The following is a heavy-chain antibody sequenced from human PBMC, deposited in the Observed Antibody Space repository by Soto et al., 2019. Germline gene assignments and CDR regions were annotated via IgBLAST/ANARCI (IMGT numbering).Heavy chain of an antibody. V-gene: IGHV4-39*01. J-gene: IGHJ5*02. CDR3: ARLLVAAPNWFDP. CDR2: IYKTGST. D-gene: IGHD6-6*01. CDR1: GGSISSSTYY. Sequence: SETLSLTCIVSGGSISSSTYYWAWIRQPPGKGLEWIGNIYKTGSTYYKPSLKSRVTTSVDTSKNQFSLKLNSVTAADTAVYYCARLLVAAPNWFDPWGQGIQVTVSS.